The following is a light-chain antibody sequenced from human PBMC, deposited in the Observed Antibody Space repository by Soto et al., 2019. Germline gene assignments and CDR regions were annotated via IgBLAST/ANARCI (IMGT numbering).Light chain of an antibody. CDR1: QSIGSW. Sequence: DIQMTQSPSTPSASVGDRVTITCRASQSIGSWLAWYQQKPGKAPKLLIYKASSLESGVPYRFSGSGSGTEFTLTISILQPDDFASYYCQQYGSSSPWTFGQGTKVAFK. CDR3: QQYGSSSPWT. CDR2: KAS. J-gene: IGKJ1*01. V-gene: IGKV1-5*03.